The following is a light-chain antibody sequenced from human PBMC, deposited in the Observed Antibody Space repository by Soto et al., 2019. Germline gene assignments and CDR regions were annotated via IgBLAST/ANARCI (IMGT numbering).Light chain of an antibody. Sequence: DIQMTQSPSTLSASVGDRVTITCRASQSIGTWLAWYQQKVGGAPNLLIFDASTLESGVPSRFSGSGSATEFTLTISSLQPDDFATYSCQQYSSYSTFGQGTKVE. CDR1: QSIGTW. CDR3: QQYSSYST. J-gene: IGKJ1*01. CDR2: DAS. V-gene: IGKV1-5*01.